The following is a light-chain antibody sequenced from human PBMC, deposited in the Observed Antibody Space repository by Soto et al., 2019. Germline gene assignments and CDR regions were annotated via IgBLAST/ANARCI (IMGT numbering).Light chain of an antibody. CDR2: GVT. V-gene: IGLV2-8*01. CDR3: GTWDSSLNAYV. J-gene: IGLJ1*01. Sequence: QSALTQPPSASGSLGQSVTIPCTGTSSDVGAYDYVSWYQQHPGKAPKLVIYGVTERPSGVPDRFSGSKSGNTASLTVSGLQSEDEADYYCGTWDSSLNAYVFGTGTKLTVL. CDR1: SSDVGAYDY.